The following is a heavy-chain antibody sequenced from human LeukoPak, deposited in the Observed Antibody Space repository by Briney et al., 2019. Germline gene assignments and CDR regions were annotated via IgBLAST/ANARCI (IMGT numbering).Heavy chain of an antibody. CDR3: ARWILGGYCSSTSCYYFDY. D-gene: IGHD2-2*01. J-gene: IGHJ4*02. CDR1: GGSISSGGYY. CDR2: IYYSGST. V-gene: IGHV4-31*03. Sequence: PSQTLSLTCTVSGGSISSGGYYWSWIRQHPGKGLEWIGYIYYSGSTYYNPSLKSRVTISVDTSKNQFSLKLSSVTAADTAVYYRARWILGGYCSSTSCYYFDYWGQGTLVTVSS.